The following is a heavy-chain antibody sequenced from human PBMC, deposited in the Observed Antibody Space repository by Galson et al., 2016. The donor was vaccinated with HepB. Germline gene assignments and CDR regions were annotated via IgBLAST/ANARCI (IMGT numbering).Heavy chain of an antibody. D-gene: IGHD2/OR15-2a*01. Sequence: QSGAEVTKPGEPLKISCKGSGYTFTSFWIAWVRQMPGKGLEWMGIIYPGDSDTRYNPSFQGQVTISADKSNSTAYLQWSSLKASDTAMYYCARSKEGYFYYMDVWGKGTTVTVSS. J-gene: IGHJ6*03. V-gene: IGHV5-51*01. CDR3: ARSKEGYFYYMDV. CDR1: GYTFTSFW. CDR2: IYPGDSDT.